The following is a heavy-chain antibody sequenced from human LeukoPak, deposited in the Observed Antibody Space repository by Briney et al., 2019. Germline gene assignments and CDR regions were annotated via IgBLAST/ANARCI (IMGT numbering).Heavy chain of an antibody. V-gene: IGHV3-23*01. J-gene: IGHJ3*02. D-gene: IGHD2-2*01. CDR3: ARDSTDAFDI. CDR2: INGRGDNT. CDR1: GFTFSNFA. Sequence: GGSLRLSCVASGFTFSNFAMSWVRQAPGKGLEWVSGINGRGDNTYYADSVKGRFTISRDNSKNTLYLQMNSLRAEDTAVYYCARDSTDAFDIWGQGTMVTVSS.